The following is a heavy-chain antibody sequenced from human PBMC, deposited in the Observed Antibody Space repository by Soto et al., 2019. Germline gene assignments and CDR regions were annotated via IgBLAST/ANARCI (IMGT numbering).Heavy chain of an antibody. CDR3: ARDIGPDTYYYYGMDV. V-gene: IGHV1-69*13. CDR2: IIPIFGTA. Sequence: SVKVSCKASGGTFSSYAISWVRQAPGQGLEWMGGIIPIFGTANYAQKFQGRVTITADESTSTAYMELSSLRSEDTAVYYCARDIGPDTYYYYGMDVWGQGITVTVSS. D-gene: IGHD1-26*01. J-gene: IGHJ6*02. CDR1: GGTFSSYA.